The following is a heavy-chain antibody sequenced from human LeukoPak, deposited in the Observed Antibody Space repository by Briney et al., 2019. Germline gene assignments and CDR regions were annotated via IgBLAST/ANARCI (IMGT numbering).Heavy chain of an antibody. CDR3: ARDSIQLWPNAIDF. CDR1: GFTFSGYS. J-gene: IGHJ4*02. CDR2: ISSSSINI. D-gene: IGHD1-1*01. V-gene: IGHV3-48*01. Sequence: GGSLRHSCSTSGFTFSGYSMNWVRQAPGKGLEWISYISSSSINIHYGDSVKGRFTISRDNAENSLYLHMNSLGAEDTAVYYCARDSIQLWPNAIDFWGQGTLVTVSS.